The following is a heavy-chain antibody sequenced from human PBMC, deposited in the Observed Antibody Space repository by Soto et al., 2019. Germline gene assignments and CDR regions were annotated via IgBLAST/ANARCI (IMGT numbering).Heavy chain of an antibody. CDR3: ARVGDIVVVPAGAYYGMDV. J-gene: IGHJ6*02. CDR1: GYTFTGYY. Sequence: ASVKVSCKASGYTFTGYYMHWVRQAPGQGLEWMGWINPNSGGTNYAQKFQGRVTMTRDTSISTAYMELSRLRSDDTAMYYCARVGDIVVVPAGAYYGMDVWGQGTTVTVSS. CDR2: INPNSGGT. D-gene: IGHD2-2*01. V-gene: IGHV1-2*02.